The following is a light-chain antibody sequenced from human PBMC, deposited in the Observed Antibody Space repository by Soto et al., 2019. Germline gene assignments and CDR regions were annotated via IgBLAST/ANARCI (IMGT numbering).Light chain of an antibody. V-gene: IGKV3-20*01. J-gene: IGKJ4*01. Sequence: EIVLTQSPGILSLSPGKRATLSCRASQTVTGTFLVWFQQKAGQAPRLLMYGASRRATGIPDRFSGSGSGTDFTLTISRLEPEDFAVYYCQLYLSSFLTFGGGTKLEIK. CDR1: QTVTGTF. CDR3: QLYLSSFLT. CDR2: GAS.